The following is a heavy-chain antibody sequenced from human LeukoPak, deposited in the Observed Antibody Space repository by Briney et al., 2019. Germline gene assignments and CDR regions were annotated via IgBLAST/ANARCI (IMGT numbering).Heavy chain of an antibody. J-gene: IGHJ5*02. CDR1: GGSISSYY. CDR2: IYYSGST. Sequence: SETLSLTCTVSGGSISSYYWSWIRQPPGKGLEWIGYIYYSGSTYYNPSLKSRVTISVDTSKNQFSLKLSSVTAADTAVYYCAVLVPAAPAGPWGQGTLVTVSS. V-gene: IGHV4-59*04. CDR3: AVLVPAAPAGP. D-gene: IGHD2-2*01.